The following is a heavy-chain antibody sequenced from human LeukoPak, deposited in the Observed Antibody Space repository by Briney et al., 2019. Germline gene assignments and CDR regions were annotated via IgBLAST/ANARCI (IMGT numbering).Heavy chain of an antibody. CDR2: IYHSGST. V-gene: IGHV4-30-2*01. Sequence: PSETLSLTCTVSGGSISSYSWSWIRQPPGKGLEWIGYIYHSGSTYYNPSLKSRVTISVDRSKNQFSLKLSSVTAADTAVYYCARDQTLDVWGQGTTVTVSS. CDR1: GGSISSYS. CDR3: ARDQTLDV. J-gene: IGHJ6*02.